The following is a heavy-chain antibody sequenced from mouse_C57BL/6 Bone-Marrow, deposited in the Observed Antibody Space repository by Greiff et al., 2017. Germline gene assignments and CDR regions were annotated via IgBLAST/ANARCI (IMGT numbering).Heavy chain of an antibody. V-gene: IGHV1-63*01. Sequence: QVQLQQSGAELVRPGTSVKMSCKASGYTFTNYWIGWAKQRPGHGLEWIGDIYPGGGYTNYNEKVKGKATLTADKSSSTAYMQFSSLTSEDSAIYYCARVGYYVSYYAMDYWGQGTSVTVSS. CDR2: IYPGGGYT. CDR1: GYTFTNYW. CDR3: ARVGYYVSYYAMDY. D-gene: IGHD2-3*01. J-gene: IGHJ4*01.